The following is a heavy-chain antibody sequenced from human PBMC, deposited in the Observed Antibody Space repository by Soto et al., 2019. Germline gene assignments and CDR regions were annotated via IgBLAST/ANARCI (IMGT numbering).Heavy chain of an antibody. CDR1: GFTFSNYW. CDR3: ARGNY. Sequence: WGSLRLSCAASGFTFSNYWMSWVRQAPGKGLEWVAKIKEDGSEKYYVDSVKGRFIISRDNAKNSLYLQMNSLRAEDTAVYYCARGNYWGQGTLVTVSS. V-gene: IGHV3-7*05. CDR2: IKEDGSEK. J-gene: IGHJ4*02.